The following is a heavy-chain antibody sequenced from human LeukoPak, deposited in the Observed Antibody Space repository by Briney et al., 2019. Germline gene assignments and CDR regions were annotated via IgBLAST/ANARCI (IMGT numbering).Heavy chain of an antibody. V-gene: IGHV4-39*01. D-gene: IGHD2-15*01. CDR1: GGSISSSSYY. CDR3: ARSAYCSGGSCYSGSRYFQH. J-gene: IGHJ1*01. Sequence: SETLSLTCTVSGGSISSSSYYWGWIRQPPGKGLEWIGSIYYSGSTYYNPSLKSRVTISVDTSKNQFSLKLSSVTAADTAVYYCARSAYCSGGSCYSGSRYFQHWGQGTLVTVSS. CDR2: IYYSGST.